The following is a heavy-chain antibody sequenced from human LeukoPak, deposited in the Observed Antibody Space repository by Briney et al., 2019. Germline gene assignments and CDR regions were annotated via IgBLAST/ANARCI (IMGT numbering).Heavy chain of an antibody. CDR1: GYTFTGYY. CDR3: AKDQGRWGGGDCCPLDY. Sequence: ASVKVSCKASGYTFTGYYMHWVRQAPGQGLEWMGWINPNSGGTNYAQKFQGRVTMTRDTSIATAYLELSSLRSDDTAVYYCAKDQGRWGGGDCCPLDYWGQGTLVTVSS. J-gene: IGHJ4*02. D-gene: IGHD2-21*01. CDR2: INPNSGGT. V-gene: IGHV1-2*02.